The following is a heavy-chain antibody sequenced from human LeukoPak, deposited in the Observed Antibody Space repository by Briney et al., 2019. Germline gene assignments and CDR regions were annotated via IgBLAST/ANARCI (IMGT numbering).Heavy chain of an antibody. CDR3: ARVIPSLFQGAGYYFDY. CDR2: IYYSGST. D-gene: IGHD6-19*01. J-gene: IGHJ4*02. V-gene: IGHV4-59*01. CDR1: GDSISNYY. Sequence: ASETLSLTCTVSGDSISNYYWSWIRQPPGKGLEWIGYIYYSGSTNYNPSLKSRVTISVDTSKNQFSLKLSSVTAADTAVYYCARVIPSLFQGAGYYFDYWGQGTLVTVSS.